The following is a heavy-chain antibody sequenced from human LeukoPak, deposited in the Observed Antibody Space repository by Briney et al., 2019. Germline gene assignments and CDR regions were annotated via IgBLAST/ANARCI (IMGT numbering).Heavy chain of an antibody. V-gene: IGHV1-69*05. Sequence: GASVKVSCKXSGGTFSSYAISWVRQAPGQGLEWMGGIIPIFGTANYAQKFQGRVTITTDESTSTAYMELSSLRSEDTAVYYCASPYGSGRDSAASYYFDYWGQGTLVTVSS. CDR2: IIPIFGTA. CDR3: ASPYGSGRDSAASYYFDY. J-gene: IGHJ4*02. CDR1: GGTFSSYA. D-gene: IGHD3-10*01.